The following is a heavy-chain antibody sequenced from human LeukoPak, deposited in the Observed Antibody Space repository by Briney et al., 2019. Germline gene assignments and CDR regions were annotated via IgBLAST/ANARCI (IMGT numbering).Heavy chain of an antibody. Sequence: GGSLRLSCAASGFTFSDYYMSWIRQAPGKGLEWVSYISSSGSTIYYADSVKGRFTISRDNAKNSLYLQMNSLRAEDTAVYYCARVVTYYDILTGNNWFDPWGQGTLVTVSS. J-gene: IGHJ5*02. CDR2: ISSSGSTI. D-gene: IGHD3-9*01. CDR3: ARVVTYYDILTGNNWFDP. V-gene: IGHV3-11*04. CDR1: GFTFSDYY.